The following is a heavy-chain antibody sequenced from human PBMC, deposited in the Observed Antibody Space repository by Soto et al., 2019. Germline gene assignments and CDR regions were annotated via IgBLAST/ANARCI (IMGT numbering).Heavy chain of an antibody. Sequence: QVQLVESGGGVVQPGGSLRLSCAASGFTFSSYGMHWVRQAPGKGLEWVAVISYDGSNKYYADSVKGRFTISRDNSKNTLYLQMNSLRAEDTAVYYCAKVAGGWGQGTLVTVSS. CDR2: ISYDGSNK. CDR1: GFTFSSYG. J-gene: IGHJ4*02. V-gene: IGHV3-30*18. CDR3: AKVAGG. D-gene: IGHD6-25*01.